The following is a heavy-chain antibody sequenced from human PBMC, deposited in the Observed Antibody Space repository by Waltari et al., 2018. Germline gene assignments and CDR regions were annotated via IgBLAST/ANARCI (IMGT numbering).Heavy chain of an antibody. CDR1: GFEFREWD. J-gene: IGHJ5*02. V-gene: IGHV3-21*01. Sequence: EVRLAESGGGLVKPGGSLRLSCIASGFEFREWDMNWVRQTPGTGLEWVSSIGGTHSNIFYAESVKGRFIVSRDNAKSSLYLQMDNLRAEDSGLYYCTRDLYGSGGDWFDPWGQGTLVTVSS. D-gene: IGHD3-10*01. CDR3: TRDLYGSGGDWFDP. CDR2: IGGTHSNI.